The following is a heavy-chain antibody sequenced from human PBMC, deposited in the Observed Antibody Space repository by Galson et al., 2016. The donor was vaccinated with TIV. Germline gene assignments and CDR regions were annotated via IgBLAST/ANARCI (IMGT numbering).Heavy chain of an antibody. CDR1: GGSISSYY. D-gene: IGHD6-13*01. CDR2: FYYSGGT. V-gene: IGHV4-59*08. J-gene: IGHJ4*02. CDR3: ARGSSTWFFDY. Sequence: ETLSLTCNVSGGSISSYYWSWIRQPPGKELEWIGYFYYSGGTDYSPSLKSRVSISVDKSKNQFSLKLTSVTAADTAIYYCARGSSTWFFDYWGQGTLVTVSS.